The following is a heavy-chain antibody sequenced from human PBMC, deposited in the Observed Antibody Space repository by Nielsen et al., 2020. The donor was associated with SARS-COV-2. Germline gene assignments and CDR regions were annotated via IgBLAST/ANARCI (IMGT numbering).Heavy chain of an antibody. CDR3: ARDWSRAFDV. J-gene: IGHJ3*01. D-gene: IGHD2-8*02. Sequence: GESLKISCKGSGFSFSSHWMSWVRQVPGRGLEWVADIDPDGSDKVYVDSVKGRFTISRDNAKKSMSLQMNNLRVEDTAVYYCARDWSRAFDVWGQGTMVTVSS. CDR2: IDPDGSDK. V-gene: IGHV3-7*01. CDR1: GFSFSSHW.